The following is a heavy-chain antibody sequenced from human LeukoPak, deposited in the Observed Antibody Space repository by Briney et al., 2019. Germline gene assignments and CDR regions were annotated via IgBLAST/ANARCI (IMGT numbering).Heavy chain of an antibody. V-gene: IGHV4-31*03. Sequence: PSETLSLTCTVSGGSISSGGYYWSCIRQHPGKGLEWIGYIYYSGSTYYNPSLKSRVTISVDTSKHQFSLKLRSVTAADTAVYYCAKGRRYCSSTSCYRAPYYYYYGMDVWGQGTTVTVSS. CDR1: GGSISSGGYY. CDR2: IYYSGST. J-gene: IGHJ6*02. CDR3: AKGRRYCSSTSCYRAPYYYYYGMDV. D-gene: IGHD2-2*01.